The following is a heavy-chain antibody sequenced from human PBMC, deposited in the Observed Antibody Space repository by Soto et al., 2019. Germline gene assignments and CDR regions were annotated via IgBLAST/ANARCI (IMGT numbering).Heavy chain of an antibody. CDR1: GGTFSSYA. CDR3: ARDGAYYYGSGSYPVQH. D-gene: IGHD3-10*01. CDR2: IIPIFGTA. Sequence: GASVKVSCKASGGTFSSYAISWVRQAPGQGLEWMGGIIPIFGTANYAQKFQGRVTITADASTSTAYMELSSLRSEDTAVYYCARDGAYYYGSGSYPVQHWGQGTLDTVSS. V-gene: IGHV1-69*13. J-gene: IGHJ1*01.